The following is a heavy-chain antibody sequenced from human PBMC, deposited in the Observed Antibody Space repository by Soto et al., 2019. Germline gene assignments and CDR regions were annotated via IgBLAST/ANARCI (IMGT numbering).Heavy chain of an antibody. Sequence: EVQLVESGGGLVQPGGSLRLSCAASGFTFSSYWMSWVRQAPGKGLEWVANIKQDGSEKYYVDSVKGRFTISRDNAKNSLYMQMNSMRAEDTAVYYCASLQSGPEDGMDVWGQGKTVTVSS. CDR1: GFTFSSYW. J-gene: IGHJ6*02. CDR3: ASLQSGPEDGMDV. D-gene: IGHD3-3*01. CDR2: IKQDGSEK. V-gene: IGHV3-7*01.